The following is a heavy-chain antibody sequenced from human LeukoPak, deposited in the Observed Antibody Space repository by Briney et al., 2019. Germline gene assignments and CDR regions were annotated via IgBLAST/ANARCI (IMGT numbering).Heavy chain of an antibody. D-gene: IGHD1-1*01. CDR2: IYTSGST. V-gene: IGHV4-61*02. CDR3: ARGSNWNDN. J-gene: IGHJ4*02. Sequence: SETLSLTCTVSGGSISSGSYYWSWIRQPAGKGLEWIGRIYTSGSTNYNPSLKSRVSISVDTSKNQLSLKLSSVTAADTAVYYCARGSNWNDNWGQGTLVTVSS. CDR1: GGSISSGSYY.